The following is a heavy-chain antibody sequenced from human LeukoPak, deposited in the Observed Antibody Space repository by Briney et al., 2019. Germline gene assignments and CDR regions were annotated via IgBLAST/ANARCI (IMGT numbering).Heavy chain of an antibody. D-gene: IGHD6-19*01. Sequence: PSETLSLTCAVSGGSISSGGYSWSWIRQPPGKGLEWIGYIYHSGSTYYNPSLKSRVTMSVDTSKNQFSLKLSSVTAADTAVYYCARDSPPSYSSGWPYYYYGMDVWGQGTTVTVSS. J-gene: IGHJ6*02. CDR1: GGSISSGGYS. V-gene: IGHV4-30-2*01. CDR2: IYHSGST. CDR3: ARDSPPSYSSGWPYYYYGMDV.